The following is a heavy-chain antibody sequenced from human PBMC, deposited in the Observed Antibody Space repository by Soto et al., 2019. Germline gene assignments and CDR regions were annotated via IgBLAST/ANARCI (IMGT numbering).Heavy chain of an antibody. CDR1: GFTFSSYE. CDR3: ARAVLKSSAFDI. Sequence: PGGSLRLSCAASGFTFSSYEMNWVRQAPGKGLEWVSYISSSGSTIYYADSVKGRFTISRDNAKNSLYLQMNSLRAEDTAVYYCARAVLKSSAFDILGQGTMVTVSS. J-gene: IGHJ3*02. CDR2: ISSSGSTI. V-gene: IGHV3-48*03.